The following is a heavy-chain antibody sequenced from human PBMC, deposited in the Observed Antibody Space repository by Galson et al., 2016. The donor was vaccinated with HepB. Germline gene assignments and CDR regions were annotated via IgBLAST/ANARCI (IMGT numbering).Heavy chain of an antibody. V-gene: IGHV3-21*01. D-gene: IGHD7-27*01. CDR3: ARALRGDENWYFDL. CDR1: GFTFSTYS. J-gene: IGHJ2*01. CDR2: ISRHSNYI. Sequence: SLRLSCAASGFTFSTYSFNWVRQTPGKGLEWVSSISRHSNYIFYADSVKGRFTISRDNAKSSLYLQMNSLRAEDTAVYYCARALRGDENWYFDLWGRGTLVTVSS.